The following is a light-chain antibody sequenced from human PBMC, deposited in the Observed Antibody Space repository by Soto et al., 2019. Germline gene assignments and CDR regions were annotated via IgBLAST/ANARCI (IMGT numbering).Light chain of an antibody. CDR3: QKYSSVIT. CDR2: AAS. Sequence: DIQMTQSPSSLSASVGDRDTITCRASQGISNFLAWYQQKPGKVPKLLISAASTLQSGVPSRFSGSGSGTDFTLTITSLQPEDVATYYCQKYSSVITFGQGTQLEIK. J-gene: IGKJ5*01. V-gene: IGKV1-27*01. CDR1: QGISNF.